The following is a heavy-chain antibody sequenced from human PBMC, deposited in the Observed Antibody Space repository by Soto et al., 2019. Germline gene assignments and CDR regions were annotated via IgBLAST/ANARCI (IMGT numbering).Heavy chain of an antibody. CDR3: AKGAGGGYFDY. V-gene: IGHV3-23*01. CDR1: GFTFSSYA. CDR2: VSGSGGST. J-gene: IGHJ4*02. D-gene: IGHD3-16*01. Sequence: GGSLRLSCTASGFTFSSYAMSWVRQAPGKGLEWVSTVSGSGGSTYYADSVKGRFTISRDNSKNTLYLQMNSLTTEDMAVCYCAKGAGGGYFDYWGQGTLVTVSS.